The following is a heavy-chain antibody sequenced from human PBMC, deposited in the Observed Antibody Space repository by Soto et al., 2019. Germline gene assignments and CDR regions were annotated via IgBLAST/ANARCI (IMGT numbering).Heavy chain of an antibody. Sequence: QVQLVQSGAEVKKPGSSVKVSCKASGGTFSSYAISWVRQAPGQGLEWMGGIIPIFGTANYAQKFQGRVTITADESTITAYMDLSRLRSEGTAVYFCARDGSRWQYYYYYGMAVWGQGTTVTGFS. CDR2: IIPIFGTA. V-gene: IGHV1-69*01. D-gene: IGHD6-13*01. CDR3: ARDGSRWQYYYYYGMAV. CDR1: GGTFSSYA. J-gene: IGHJ6*02.